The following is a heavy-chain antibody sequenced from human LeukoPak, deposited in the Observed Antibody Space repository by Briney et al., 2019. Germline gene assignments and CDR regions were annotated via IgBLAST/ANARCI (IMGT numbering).Heavy chain of an antibody. V-gene: IGHV3-74*01. Sequence: SGGSLRLSCVVSGFTLTSYWIHWVRQAPGKGLVWVSRINSDGSSSSYADSVKGRFTSSRDNAKNTVYLQMNSLRAEDTAVYYCARGDSSSNNYYYYGMDVWGQGTTVTVSS. J-gene: IGHJ6*02. CDR2: INSDGSSS. D-gene: IGHD6-6*01. CDR3: ARGDSSSNNYYYYGMDV. CDR1: GFTLTSYW.